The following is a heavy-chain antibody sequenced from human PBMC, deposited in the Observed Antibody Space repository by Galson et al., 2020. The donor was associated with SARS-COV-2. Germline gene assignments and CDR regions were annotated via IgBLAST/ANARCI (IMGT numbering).Heavy chain of an antibody. CDR2: ISSSSLYI. Sequence: GESLKISCAASGFTFRTSSMNWVRQAPGKGLEWVSSISSSSLYIYYADSVKGRFTVSRDNADNSLYLQMSSLRAEDTAVYYCARDSTDSVYTYGTRLDNWGQGILVTVSS. J-gene: IGHJ4*02. CDR1: GFTFRTSS. D-gene: IGHD5-18*01. CDR3: ARDSTDSVYTYGTRLDN. V-gene: IGHV3-21*01.